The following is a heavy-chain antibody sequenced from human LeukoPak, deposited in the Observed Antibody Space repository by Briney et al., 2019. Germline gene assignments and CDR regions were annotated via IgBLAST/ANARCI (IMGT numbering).Heavy chain of an antibody. CDR3: ARDIGALTTQVPPDAFDI. V-gene: IGHV7-4-1*02. CDR1: GYTFTSYA. D-gene: IGHD6-6*01. CDR2: INANTGNP. J-gene: IGHJ3*02. Sequence: ASVKVFCKASGYTFTSYAMNWVRQAPGQELEWMGWINANTGNPTYAQGFTGRVVFSLDTSVSTAYLQINSLKAEDTAVYYCARDIGALTTQVPPDAFDIWGQGTMVTVSS.